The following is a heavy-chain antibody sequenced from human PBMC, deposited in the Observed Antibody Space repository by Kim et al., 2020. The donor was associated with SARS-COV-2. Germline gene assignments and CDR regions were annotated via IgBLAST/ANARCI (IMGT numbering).Heavy chain of an antibody. V-gene: IGHV1-69*01. CDR3: ARGLWYAAAGTIDY. Sequence: AQKFQGRVTITADESTSTAYMELSSLRSEDTAVYYCARGLWYAAAGTIDYWGQGTLVTVSS. J-gene: IGHJ4*02. D-gene: IGHD6-13*01.